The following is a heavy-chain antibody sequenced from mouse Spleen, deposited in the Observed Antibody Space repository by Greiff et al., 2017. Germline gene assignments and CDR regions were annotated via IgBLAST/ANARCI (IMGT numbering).Heavy chain of an antibody. CDR1: GYSITSGYY. CDR3: ARDQLGRYYFDY. J-gene: IGHJ2*01. D-gene: IGHD4-1*02. CDR2: LSYDCSN. Sequence: EVQLVESGPGLVKPSQSLSLTCSVTGYSITSGYYWYLIRQFPGNNLAWLRSLSYDCSNNYNPSLKNRISITRDTSKNQFFLKLNSVTTEDTATYYCARDQLGRYYFDYWGQGTTLTVSS. V-gene: IGHV3-6*01.